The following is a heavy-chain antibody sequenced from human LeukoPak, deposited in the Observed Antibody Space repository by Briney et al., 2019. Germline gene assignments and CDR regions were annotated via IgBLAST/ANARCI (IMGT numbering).Heavy chain of an antibody. Sequence: PSETLSLTCTVSGGSISSSSYYWGWIRQPPGKGLEWIGSIYYSGSTYYNPSLKSRVTISVDTSKNQFSLKLSSVTAADTAVYYCASGGEETGIAVAGTGNWFDPWGQGTLVTVSS. CDR3: ASGGEETGIAVAGTGNWFDP. CDR2: IYYSGST. J-gene: IGHJ5*02. V-gene: IGHV4-39*01. D-gene: IGHD6-19*01. CDR1: GGSISSSSYY.